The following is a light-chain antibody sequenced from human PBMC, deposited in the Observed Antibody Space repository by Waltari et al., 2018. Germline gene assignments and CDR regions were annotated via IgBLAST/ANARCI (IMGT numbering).Light chain of an antibody. Sequence: QSALTQPASVSGSPGQAITIPCTGSNSDGWSSNLVSWYQQHPGNAPKLIIYDVIHRPAGVSNRFSGSKSANTASLTISGLQAEDEADYYCSSYTSTRVFYVFGTGTTVIVL. J-gene: IGLJ1*01. CDR3: SSYTSTRVFYV. CDR1: NSDGWSSNL. CDR2: DVI. V-gene: IGLV2-14*02.